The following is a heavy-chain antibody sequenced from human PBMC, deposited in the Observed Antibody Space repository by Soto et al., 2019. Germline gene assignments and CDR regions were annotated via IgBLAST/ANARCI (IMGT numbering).Heavy chain of an antibody. CDR2: IIPVYRTT. D-gene: IGHD3-10*01. V-gene: IGHV1-69*12. J-gene: IGHJ6*03. CDR1: GGRFNTYV. CDR3: ARGDSRGYYMDV. Sequence: QAQLVQSGAEVRKPGSSVRVSCKSSGGRFNTYVITWVRQAPGQGLEWMGGIIPVYRTTMYAQHFEDRVTITADESTSTAYMEVSSLRSEDTAVYYCARGDSRGYYMDVWGHGTMVTVSS.